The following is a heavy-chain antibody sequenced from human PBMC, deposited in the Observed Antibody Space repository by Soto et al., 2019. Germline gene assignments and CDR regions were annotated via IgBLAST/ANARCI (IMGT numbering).Heavy chain of an antibody. Sequence: EILSLTCAVSGDSITSNHWNWIWQPPGRGLEWIGYIYNSWTTKYNPSLKSRVIITVDTSKNQLSLKLRSVTAADTAVYYCSHVAMSTGPWGFGSWGQGPLGT. J-gene: IGHJ5*01. V-gene: IGHV4-59*01. CDR1: GDSITSNH. CDR3: SHVAMSTGPWGFGS. D-gene: IGHD4-4*01. CDR2: IYNSWTT.